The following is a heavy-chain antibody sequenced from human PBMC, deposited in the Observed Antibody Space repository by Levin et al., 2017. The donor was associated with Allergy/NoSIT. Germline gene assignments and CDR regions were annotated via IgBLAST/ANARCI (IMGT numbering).Heavy chain of an antibody. CDR1: GFTFNTHA. D-gene: IGHD3-16*01. J-gene: IGHJ4*02. Sequence: GESLKISCVASGFTFNTHAMSWVRQAPGKGLEWVSAIPSNGDNRYYADSVKGRFTISRDDSKDTLYLEMHSLRAEDTAVYYCARYDDEAMIDYWGRGTLVTVSS. CDR2: IPSNGDNR. CDR3: ARYDDEAMIDY. V-gene: IGHV3-23*01.